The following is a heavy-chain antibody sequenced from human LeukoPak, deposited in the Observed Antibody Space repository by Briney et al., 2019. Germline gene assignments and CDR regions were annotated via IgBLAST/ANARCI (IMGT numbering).Heavy chain of an antibody. CDR3: ARHTEVPFDT. V-gene: IGHV5-51*01. CDR2: IWPDDFDT. CDR1: GYNFTNYW. J-gene: IGHJ4*02. D-gene: IGHD4-11*01. Sequence: GESLKISCKTAGYNFTNYWIGWVRQMPGKGLDFMGIIWPDDFDTRYSPSFQGRVTIPVDKSVSTAYVEWKSLKASDTALYYCARHTEVPFDTWGQGTLVIVSS.